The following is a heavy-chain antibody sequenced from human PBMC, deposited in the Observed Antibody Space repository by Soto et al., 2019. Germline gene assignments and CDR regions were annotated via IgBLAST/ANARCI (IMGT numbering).Heavy chain of an antibody. Sequence: SGPTLVKPTQTLTLTCTFSGFSLSTSGVGVGWIRQPPGKALEWLALIYWDDDNRYSPSLKSRLTITKDTSKNQVVLTMTNMDPVDTATYYCAHRRGYGYTFDYWGQGTLVTVSS. CDR3: AHRRGYGYTFDY. J-gene: IGHJ4*02. CDR2: IYWDDDN. V-gene: IGHV2-5*02. D-gene: IGHD6-13*01. CDR1: GFSLSTSGVG.